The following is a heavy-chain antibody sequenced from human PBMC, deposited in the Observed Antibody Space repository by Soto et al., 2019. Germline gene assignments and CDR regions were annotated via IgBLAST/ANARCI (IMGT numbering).Heavy chain of an antibody. J-gene: IGHJ6*02. Sequence: QVQLQESGPGLVKPSGTLSLTCAVSGGSISSSNWWSWVRQPPGKGLEWIGEIYHSGSTNYNPSLQSRVTISVDKSKNQFSLKLSSVTAADTAVYYCARTLTYYDFWSGYYPPSYYYYYGMDVWGQGTTVTVSS. CDR1: GGSISSSNW. CDR3: ARTLTYYDFWSGYYPPSYYYYYGMDV. D-gene: IGHD3-3*01. V-gene: IGHV4-4*02. CDR2: IYHSGST.